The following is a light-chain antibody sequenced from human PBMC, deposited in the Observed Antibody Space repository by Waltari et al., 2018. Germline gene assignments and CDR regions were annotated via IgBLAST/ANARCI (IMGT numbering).Light chain of an antibody. CDR1: SPRRYS. CDR3: LSRDTTSTRV. CDR2: GQD. V-gene: IGLV3-19*01. Sequence: SSELTQDPAVSVALGQTVSITCKGDSPRRYSADWYQQRPGQAPILLLYGQDNRPSGIPDRFSGSTSGNTASLTITGAQAEDEADYYCLSRDTTSTRVFGGGTRLTV. J-gene: IGLJ3*02.